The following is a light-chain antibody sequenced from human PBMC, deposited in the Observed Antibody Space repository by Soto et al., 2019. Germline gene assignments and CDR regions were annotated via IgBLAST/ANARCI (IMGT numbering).Light chain of an antibody. CDR1: QSISSY. V-gene: IGKV1-39*01. CDR3: QQSYSTPRT. Sequence: QMTQSPSTLSGSVGDRVTITCRASQSISSYLNWYQQKPGKAPKLLIYAASSLQSGVPSRFSGSGSGTDFTLTISSLQPEDFATYYCQQSYSTPRTFGQGTKVDIK. J-gene: IGKJ1*01. CDR2: AAS.